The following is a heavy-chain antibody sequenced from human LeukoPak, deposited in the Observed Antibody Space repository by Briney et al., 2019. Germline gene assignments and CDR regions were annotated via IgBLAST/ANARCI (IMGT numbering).Heavy chain of an antibody. J-gene: IGHJ3*02. V-gene: IGHV3-53*01. Sequence: GGSLRLSCAASGFTVSSNYMSWVRQAPGKGLEWVSVIYSGGSTYYADSVKGRFTISRDNSKNTLYLQMNSLRAEDTAVYYCARGYYDYAFDIWGQGTMVTVSS. CDR2: IYSGGST. D-gene: IGHD3-22*01. CDR1: GFTVSSNY. CDR3: ARGYYDYAFDI.